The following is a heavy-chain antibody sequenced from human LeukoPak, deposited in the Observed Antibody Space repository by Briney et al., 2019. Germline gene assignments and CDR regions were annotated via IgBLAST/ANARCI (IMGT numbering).Heavy chain of an antibody. D-gene: IGHD1-1*01. CDR3: AKAPRGFQLYFDY. V-gene: IGHV3-21*04. J-gene: IGHJ4*02. CDR2: ISSSSSYI. Sequence: PGGSLRLSCAASGFTFSSYSMNWVRQAPGKGLEWVSSISSSSSYIYYADSVKGRFTISRDNSKNTLYLQMNSLRAEDTAIYYCAKAPRGFQLYFDYWGQGIPVTVSS. CDR1: GFTFSSYS.